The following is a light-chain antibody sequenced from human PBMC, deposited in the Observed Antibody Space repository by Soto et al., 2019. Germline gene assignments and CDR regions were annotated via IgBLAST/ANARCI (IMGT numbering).Light chain of an antibody. J-gene: IGKJ1*01. CDR3: QQYGSSPVT. CDR2: DAS. Sequence: EIVLTQSPGTLSLSPGERATLSCRASQSVSRNYLAWYQQKPGQAPRLLMYDASRRATGIPDRFSGSGAGTDFTLTISRLEPEDLAVYYCQQYGSSPVTFGQGTKVEIK. V-gene: IGKV3-20*01. CDR1: QSVSRNY.